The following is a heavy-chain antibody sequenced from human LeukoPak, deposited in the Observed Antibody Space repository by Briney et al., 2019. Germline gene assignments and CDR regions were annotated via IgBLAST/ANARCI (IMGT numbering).Heavy chain of an antibody. Sequence: PGGSLRLSCETSGFPFSAYDMHWVRHAPGKGPEWVSAFGSAGDTYYPGAVRGRFTISRDYAKNSLYLQMNGLRTGDTAVYFCVRGALPGDNWYFDLWGRGTLVTVAS. CDR2: FGSAGDT. CDR3: VRGALPGDNWYFDL. CDR1: GFPFSAYD. J-gene: IGHJ2*01. V-gene: IGHV3-13*01.